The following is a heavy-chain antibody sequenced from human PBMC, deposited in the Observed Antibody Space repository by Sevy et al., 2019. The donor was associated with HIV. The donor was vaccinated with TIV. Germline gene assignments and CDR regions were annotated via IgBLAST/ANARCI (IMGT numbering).Heavy chain of an antibody. Sequence: GGSLRLSCAASGFTFSSYWMHWVRQAPGKGLVWVSRINSDGSSTSYADSVKGRFTISRDNAKNRLYLQMNSLRAEDTAVYYCARTGYSSSWYNRAFDIWGQGTMVTVSS. D-gene: IGHD6-13*01. CDR1: GFTFSSYW. V-gene: IGHV3-74*01. CDR2: INSDGSST. J-gene: IGHJ3*02. CDR3: ARTGYSSSWYNRAFDI.